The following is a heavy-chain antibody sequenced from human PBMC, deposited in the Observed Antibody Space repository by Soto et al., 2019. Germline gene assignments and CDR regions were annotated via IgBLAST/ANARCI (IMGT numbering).Heavy chain of an antibody. CDR3: ARWFFGGLTYYDVWSGYSVDY. CDR2: IKQDGSEK. V-gene: IGHV3-7*03. J-gene: IGHJ4*02. CDR1: GFTFSSYW. Sequence: PGGSLRLSCAASGFTFSSYWMSWVRQAPGKGLEWVANIKQDGSEKYYVDSVKGRFTISRDNAKNSLYLQMNSLRAEDTAVYYCARWFFGGLTYYDVWSGYSVDYWGQTSMETFSS. D-gene: IGHD3-3*01.